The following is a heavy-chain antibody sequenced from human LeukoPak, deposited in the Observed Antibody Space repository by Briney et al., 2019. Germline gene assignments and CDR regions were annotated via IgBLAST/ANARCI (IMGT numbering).Heavy chain of an antibody. V-gene: IGHV7-4-1*02. CDR1: GYTFTRYA. J-gene: IGHJ4*02. Sequence: ASVKVSCKASGYTFTRYAINWLRQAPVQGLEWMGWINMYTANPAYAQGFTERFVFSLDTSVTTAYLQISNLKTEDTAVYYCARHDNDDDFDYWGQGTQVTVSS. CDR3: ARHDNDDDFDY. D-gene: IGHD3-16*01. CDR2: INMYTANP.